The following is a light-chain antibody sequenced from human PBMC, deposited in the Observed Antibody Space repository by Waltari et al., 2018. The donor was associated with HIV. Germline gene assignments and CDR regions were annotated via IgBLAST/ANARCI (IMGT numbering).Light chain of an antibody. V-gene: IGLV1-44*01. Sequence: QSVLTQPPSASGTPGQRVTISCSGTSSNIGSHTVDWYQQLPGAAPNLLIYSTSHRPSGVPDRVSGSKSGTSASLAISGRQSEDEADYFCATWDDSLNGHVFGGGTKLTV. CDR1: SSNIGSHT. J-gene: IGLJ3*02. CDR3: ATWDDSLNGHV. CDR2: STS.